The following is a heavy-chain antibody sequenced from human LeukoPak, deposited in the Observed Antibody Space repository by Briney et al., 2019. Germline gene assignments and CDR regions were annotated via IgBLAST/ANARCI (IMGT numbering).Heavy chain of an antibody. CDR3: ARAYSNYDLDAFDI. CDR1: GFTFSSYS. CDR2: IKQDGSEK. Sequence: GGSLRLSCAASGFTFSSYSMNWVRQAPGKGLEWVANIKQDGSEKYYVDSVKGRFTISRDNAKNSLYLQMNSLRAEDTAVYYCARAYSNYDLDAFDIWGQGTMVTVSS. J-gene: IGHJ3*02. D-gene: IGHD4-11*01. V-gene: IGHV3-7*01.